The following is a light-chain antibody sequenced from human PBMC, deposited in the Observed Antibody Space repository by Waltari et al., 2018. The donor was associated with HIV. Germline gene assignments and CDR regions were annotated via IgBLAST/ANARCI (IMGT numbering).Light chain of an antibody. J-gene: IGLJ2*01. V-gene: IGLV2-14*01. CDR1: SSDIGIYNY. Sequence: QSALTQPASVSGSPGQSINISCTGTSSDIGIYNYVSWYQQHPGKAPKLLIYEVTNRPSGVSYRFSGSKSGNTASLSISGLQAEDEADYYCTSYTTRSTVIFGGGTSVTVL. CDR2: EVT. CDR3: TSYTTRSTVI.